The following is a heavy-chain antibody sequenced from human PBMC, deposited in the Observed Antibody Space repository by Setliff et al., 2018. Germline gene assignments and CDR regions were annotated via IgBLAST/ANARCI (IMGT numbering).Heavy chain of an antibody. CDR1: GYIFTNYG. D-gene: IGHD3-22*01. Sequence: ASVKVSCKASGYIFTNYGITWVRQAPGQGLEWLGWISTYNINTNYAQKLQDRVTMTTDTSTSTAYMELRSLRSDDTAVYYCARRNFYYDSSGFALYYYYMDVWGKGTTVTVSS. CDR3: ARRNFYYDSSGFALYYYYMDV. J-gene: IGHJ6*03. CDR2: ISTYNINT. V-gene: IGHV1-18*01.